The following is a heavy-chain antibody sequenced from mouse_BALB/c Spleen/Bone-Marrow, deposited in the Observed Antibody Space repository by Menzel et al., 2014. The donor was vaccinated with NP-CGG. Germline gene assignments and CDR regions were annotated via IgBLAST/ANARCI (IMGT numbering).Heavy chain of an antibody. V-gene: IGHV5-6*01. CDR3: ALNWDSAY. D-gene: IGHD4-1*02. CDR1: GFTFSSYG. CDR2: INNGGTYT. J-gene: IGHJ3*01. Sequence: EVHLVESGGDLVKPGGSPKLSCAASGFTFSSYGMSWVSQTPDKRLEWVATINNGGTYTYYPDSVKGRFTISRDNAKNTLYLQMSSLKSDDTAMYYCALNWDSAYWGQGTLVTVSA.